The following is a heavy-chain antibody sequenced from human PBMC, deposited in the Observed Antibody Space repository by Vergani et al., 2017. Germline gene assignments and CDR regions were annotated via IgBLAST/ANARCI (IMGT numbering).Heavy chain of an antibody. Sequence: QVQLVQSGAEVKKPGSSVKVSCKASGGTFSSYAISWVRQAPGQGLEWMGGIIPIVGTANYAQKFQGRVTITADESTSTAYMELRSLRSEDTAVYYCARAPLLYDSSGYYYYYYYMDVWGKGTTVTVSS. CDR1: GGTFSSYA. J-gene: IGHJ6*03. CDR3: ARAPLLYDSSGYYYYYYYMDV. V-gene: IGHV1-69*01. CDR2: IIPIVGTA. D-gene: IGHD3-22*01.